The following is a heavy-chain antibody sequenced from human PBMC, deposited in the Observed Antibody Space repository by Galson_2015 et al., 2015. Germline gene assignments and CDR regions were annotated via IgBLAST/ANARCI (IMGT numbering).Heavy chain of an antibody. J-gene: IGHJ4*02. Sequence: SLRLSCAASGFTFSSYAMHWVRQAPGKGLEWVAVISYDGSNKFYADSVKGRFTISRDNSNNTLYLQMNSLRPEDTAVYYCARVGGDRAARTWGYFDYWGQGTLVTVSS. CDR3: ARVGGDRAARTWGYFDY. CDR1: GFTFSSYA. CDR2: ISYDGSNK. V-gene: IGHV3-30-3*01. D-gene: IGHD6-6*01.